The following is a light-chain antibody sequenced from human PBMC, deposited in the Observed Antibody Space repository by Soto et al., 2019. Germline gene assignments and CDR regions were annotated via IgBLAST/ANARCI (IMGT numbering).Light chain of an antibody. CDR3: QQYDNWSLT. Sequence: IVLPPSPGTLSLPPVPRATLSGRASQSVTSRLAWYQQKRGQAPRLLIYGTSTRATGIPARLSGSGSGTEFTLTIGSLQSEEYAVDYCQQYDNWSLTFGGGTKVDIK. CDR2: GTS. V-gene: IGKV3-15*01. CDR1: QSVTSR. J-gene: IGKJ4*01.